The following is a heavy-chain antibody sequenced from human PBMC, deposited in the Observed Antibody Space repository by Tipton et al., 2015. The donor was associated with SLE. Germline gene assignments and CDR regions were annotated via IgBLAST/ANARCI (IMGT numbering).Heavy chain of an antibody. CDR2: ISYDGSNK. D-gene: IGHD3-3*01. CDR3: ARDFWSGYRPYYYYYMDV. J-gene: IGHJ6*03. CDR1: AFTFSSYA. V-gene: IGHV3-30*04. Sequence: SLRLSCAASAFTFSSYAMHWVRRAPGKGLEWVAVISYDGSNKYYADSVKGRFTISRDNSKNTLYVQMNSLRAEDTAVYCCARDFWSGYRPYYYYYMDVWGKGTTVTVSS.